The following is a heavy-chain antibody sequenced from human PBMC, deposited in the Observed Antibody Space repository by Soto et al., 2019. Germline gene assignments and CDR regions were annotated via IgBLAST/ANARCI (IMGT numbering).Heavy chain of an antibody. Sequence: GGSLRLSCTASGLTFSNYGMHWVRQAPGKGLEWVAVISYDGYDGSNKIYADSVKGRFTISRDSSKNTVYLHMNSLRAEDTAVYNCARDRSFRRGPSFGYFDFWGQGTLVTVSS. J-gene: IGHJ4*02. CDR3: ARDRSFRRGPSFGYFDF. V-gene: IGHV3-30*03. D-gene: IGHD5-18*01. CDR2: ISYDGYDGSNK. CDR1: GLTFSNYG.